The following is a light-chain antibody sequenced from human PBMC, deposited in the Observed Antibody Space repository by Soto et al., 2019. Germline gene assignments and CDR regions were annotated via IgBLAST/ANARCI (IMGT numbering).Light chain of an antibody. CDR1: QSVSSY. V-gene: IGKV3-15*01. Sequence: EIVFTQSPATLSLSPGERATLSCRASQSVSSYLAWYRQKPGQAPRILIYDASNRETDILARFSRGGAGTECTRTINSLQTEDVWVDYCQQYNVLTQTFGQGTKVDI. J-gene: IGKJ1*01. CDR2: DAS. CDR3: QQYNVLTQT.